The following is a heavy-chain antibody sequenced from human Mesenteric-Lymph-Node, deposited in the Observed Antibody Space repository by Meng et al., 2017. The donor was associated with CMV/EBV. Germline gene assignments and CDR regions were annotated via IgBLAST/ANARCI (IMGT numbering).Heavy chain of an antibody. D-gene: IGHD4-11*01. Sequence: GGSLKISCAASGFTFSSFGLHWVRQAPGKGLEWVAVIWYDGSNKYYADSVKGRFTISRDNSKNTLYLQMNSLRAEDTAVYYCAKQITVTNYYYYYAMDVWGQGTTVTVSS. V-gene: IGHV3-33*06. CDR1: GFTFSSFG. CDR3: AKQITVTNYYYYYAMDV. CDR2: IWYDGSNK. J-gene: IGHJ6*02.